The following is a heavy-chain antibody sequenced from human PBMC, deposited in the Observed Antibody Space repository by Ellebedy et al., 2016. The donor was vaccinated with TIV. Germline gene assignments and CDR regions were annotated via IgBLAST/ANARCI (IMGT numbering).Heavy chain of an antibody. CDR1: GGTFSTYA. CDR2: IIPIFGTT. J-gene: IGHJ4*02. CDR3: ARDLVHTFYDSSGYFDD. V-gene: IGHV1-69*13. D-gene: IGHD3-22*01. Sequence: AASVKVSCKASGGTFSTYAVSWVRQAPGQGLEWMGGIIPIFGTTHYAQSFQGRVAITADESTSTAYMQLSNLRSEDTAVYYCARDLVHTFYDSSGYFDDWGQGTLVTVSS.